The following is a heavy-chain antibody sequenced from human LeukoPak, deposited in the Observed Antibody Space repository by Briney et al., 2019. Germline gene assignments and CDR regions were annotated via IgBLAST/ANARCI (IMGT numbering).Heavy chain of an antibody. CDR2: IIPILGIA. J-gene: IGHJ6*02. V-gene: IGHV1-69*04. CDR3: ARASELRFLEWLSHKKNYYYYGMDV. D-gene: IGHD3-3*01. Sequence: SVKVSCKASGGTFSSYAISWVRQAPGQGLEWMGRIIPILGIANYAQKFQGRVTITADKTTSTAYMELSSLRSEDTAVYYCARASELRFLEWLSHKKNYYYYGMDVWGQGTTVTVSS. CDR1: GGTFSSYA.